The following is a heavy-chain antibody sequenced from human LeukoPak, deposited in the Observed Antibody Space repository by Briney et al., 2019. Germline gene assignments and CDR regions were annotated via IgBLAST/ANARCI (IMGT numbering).Heavy chain of an antibody. Sequence: KPSETLSLTCTVSGGSISTYYWSWIRQSAGKGLEWIGRLYASGTANYNPSLQGRVTLALDTSKKQFSLKLTSVTAADAAVYYCARGVTFDYWGQGAPVTVSS. CDR2: LYASGTA. CDR1: GGSISTYY. V-gene: IGHV4-4*07. J-gene: IGHJ4*02. CDR3: ARGVTFDY. D-gene: IGHD2-21*02.